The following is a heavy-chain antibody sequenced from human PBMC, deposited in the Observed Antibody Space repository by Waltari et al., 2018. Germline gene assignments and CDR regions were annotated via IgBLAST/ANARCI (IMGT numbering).Heavy chain of an antibody. CDR3: ARRDLGFAFDV. Sequence: QVQLMQSGAEVVEPGASVKVSCRASGYTFTTYEINWVRQASGQGLEWMGWVNPNSGDTAAAQKFQGRVTMTRDTSTNTAYMELSSLNSEDTAIYFCARRDLGFAFDVWGQGTLVIVSS. J-gene: IGHJ3*01. V-gene: IGHV1-8*02. CDR1: GYTFTTYE. D-gene: IGHD1-26*01. CDR2: VNPNSGDT.